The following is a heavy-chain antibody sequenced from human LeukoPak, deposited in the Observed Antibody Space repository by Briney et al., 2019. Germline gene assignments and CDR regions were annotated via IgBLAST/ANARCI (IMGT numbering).Heavy chain of an antibody. CDR2: MNQDGSEK. J-gene: IGHJ3*02. Sequence: PGGSLRLSCVGSGFTFSRYWLNWVRQAPGKGLEWVANMNQDGSEKYYVGSVKGRFTISRDNAKNSLYLQMNSLRAEDTAVYYCAREGWEGTVVTDAFDIWGQGTMVTVSS. CDR1: GFTFSRYW. D-gene: IGHD4-23*01. V-gene: IGHV3-7*01. CDR3: AREGWEGTVVTDAFDI.